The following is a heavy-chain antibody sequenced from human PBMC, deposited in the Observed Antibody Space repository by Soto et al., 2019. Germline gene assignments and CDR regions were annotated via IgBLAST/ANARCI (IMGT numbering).Heavy chain of an antibody. D-gene: IGHD3-10*01. V-gene: IGHV1-2*04. CDR3: ARDTYYYGSGSYYTDYYYYGMDV. Sequence: GASVKVSCKASGYTFTGYYMHWVRQAPGQGLEWMGWINPNSGGTNYAQKFQGWVTMTRDTSISTAYMELSRLRSDDTAVYYCARDTYYYGSGSYYTDYYYYGMDVWGQGTTVTVSS. CDR1: GYTFTGYY. J-gene: IGHJ6*02. CDR2: INPNSGGT.